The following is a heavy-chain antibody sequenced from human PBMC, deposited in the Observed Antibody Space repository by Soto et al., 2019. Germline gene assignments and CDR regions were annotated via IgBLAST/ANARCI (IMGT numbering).Heavy chain of an antibody. CDR1: GFTFRNFD. V-gene: IGHV3-30*03. CDR3: STAIPPWSTRPDAY. CDR2: VSYDERKT. J-gene: IGHJ4*02. Sequence: QVQLVESGGGVVQPGRSLRLSCAASGFTFRNFDMHWVRQAPGKGLEWVALVSYDERKTYYADSVKGRFTISRDNSENTLDLQMNSLRGEDSAVYFCSTAIPPWSTRPDAYWGQGTLVTVSS. D-gene: IGHD2-15*01.